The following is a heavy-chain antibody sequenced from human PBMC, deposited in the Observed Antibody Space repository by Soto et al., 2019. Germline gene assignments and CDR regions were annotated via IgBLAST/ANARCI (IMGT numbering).Heavy chain of an antibody. Sequence: QVQLMQSGAEVKQPGAAVRVSCKASGNTNTIYFIHWLRQAPGQGLEWLGWINSVSGGTKYAPKYLGRVTRPRETSTPTAFMGLRGRRSDDTAVYYCARGGSYYAHWGQGTLVTVSS. D-gene: IGHD1-26*01. CDR1: GNTNTIYF. J-gene: IGHJ4*02. CDR3: ARGGSYYAH. CDR2: INSVSGGT. V-gene: IGHV1-2*02.